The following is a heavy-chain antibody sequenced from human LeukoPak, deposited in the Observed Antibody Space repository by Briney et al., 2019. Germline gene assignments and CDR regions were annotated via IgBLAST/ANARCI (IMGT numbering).Heavy chain of an antibody. CDR2: INPNSGGT. D-gene: IGHD6-6*01. J-gene: IGHJ4*02. V-gene: IGHV1-2*02. CDR1: GYTFTSYG. Sequence: ASVKVSCKASGYTFTSYGISWVRQAPGQGLEWMGWINPNSGGTNYAQKFQGRVTMTRDTSISTAYMELSRLRSDDTAVYYCAREEQLASFDYWGQGTLVTVSS. CDR3: AREEQLASFDY.